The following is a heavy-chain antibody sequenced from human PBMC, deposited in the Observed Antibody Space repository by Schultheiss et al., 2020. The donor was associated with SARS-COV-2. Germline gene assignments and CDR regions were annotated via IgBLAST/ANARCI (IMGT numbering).Heavy chain of an antibody. Sequence: GGSLRLSCAASGFTFSSYAMHWVRQAPGKGLEWVAVIWYDGSNKYYADSVKGRFTISRDNAKNSLYLQMSSLRAEDTAVYYCARDSNPTYYYYYGMDVWGQGTTVTVSS. J-gene: IGHJ6*02. CDR1: GFTFSSYA. D-gene: IGHD4-11*01. CDR3: ARDSNPTYYYYYGMDV. CDR2: IWYDGSNK. V-gene: IGHV3-30*07.